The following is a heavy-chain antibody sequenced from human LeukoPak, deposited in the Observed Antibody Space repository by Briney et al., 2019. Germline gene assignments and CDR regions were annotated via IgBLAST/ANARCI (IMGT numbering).Heavy chain of an antibody. D-gene: IGHD6-13*01. V-gene: IGHV4-34*01. CDR1: GGSFSGYY. Sequence: SETLSLTCAVYGGSFSGYYWSWIRQPPGKGLEWIGEINHSGSTNYNPSLKSRVTISVDTSKNQFSLKLSPVTAADTAVYYCARQRRFYSSSWYGAYGWFDPWGQGTLVTVSS. CDR2: INHSGST. J-gene: IGHJ5*02. CDR3: ARQRRFYSSSWYGAYGWFDP.